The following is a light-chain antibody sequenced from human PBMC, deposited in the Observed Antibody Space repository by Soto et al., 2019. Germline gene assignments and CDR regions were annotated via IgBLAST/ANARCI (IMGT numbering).Light chain of an antibody. CDR2: WAS. Sequence: DIVMTQSPNSLAVSLGERATLNCKSSQRVLYTSHNKNYLAWYQQKPRQPPKLLIYWASTRESGVPDRFSGSGSGTDFTLTISSLQAEDVAVYYCQQYYSTPLTFGGGTKVEIK. J-gene: IGKJ4*01. CDR3: QQYYSTPLT. V-gene: IGKV4-1*01. CDR1: QRVLYTSHNKNY.